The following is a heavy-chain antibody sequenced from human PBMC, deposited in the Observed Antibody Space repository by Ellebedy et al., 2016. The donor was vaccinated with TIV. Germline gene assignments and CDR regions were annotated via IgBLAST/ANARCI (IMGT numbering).Heavy chain of an antibody. J-gene: IGHJ5*02. D-gene: IGHD2-2*01. V-gene: IGHV4-4*07. Sequence: SETLSLXXTVSGASVTSYDWPWISQRAVMGSEWIGRIYTSGTTNYNPSLKSRVTMSVDTSKNQFSLKLSSVTAADTAVYYCATVYCSSTRCRRGYSYGPSKLTEREFNPWGQGTLVTVAS. CDR1: GASVTSYD. CDR2: IYTSGTT. CDR3: ATVYCSSTRCRRGYSYGPSKLTEREFNP.